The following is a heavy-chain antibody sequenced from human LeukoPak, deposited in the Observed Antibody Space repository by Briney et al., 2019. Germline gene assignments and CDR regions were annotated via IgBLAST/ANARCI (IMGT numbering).Heavy chain of an antibody. V-gene: IGHV4-31*03. CDR1: GGSISSGGYY. J-gene: IGHJ4*02. Sequence: SETLSLTCTVSGGSISSGGYYWSWIRQHPGKGLEWIGYIYYSGSTYYNPSLKSRVTISVDTSKNQFSLKLSSVTAADTAVYYCARARITMIVRMVYYFDYWGQGTLVTVSS. D-gene: IGHD3-22*01. CDR2: IYYSGST. CDR3: ARARITMIVRMVYYFDY.